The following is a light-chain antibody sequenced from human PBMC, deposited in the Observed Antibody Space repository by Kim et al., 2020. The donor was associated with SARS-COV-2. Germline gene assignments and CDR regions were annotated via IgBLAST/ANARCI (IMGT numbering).Light chain of an antibody. CDR3: QQTYSLPPT. J-gene: IGKJ2*01. CDR2: SAS. V-gene: IGKV1-39*01. Sequence: DIQLTQSPSSLSASVGDRVTITCRASQSIAGFLNWYRQRPGKAPEFLIYSASTLQSGVPSRFSGSSSDTDFTLTIISLQPEDFATYYCQQTYSLPPTFGQGTKLEI. CDR1: QSIAGF.